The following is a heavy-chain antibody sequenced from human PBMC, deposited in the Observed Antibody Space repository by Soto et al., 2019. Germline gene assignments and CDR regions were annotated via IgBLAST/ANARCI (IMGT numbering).Heavy chain of an antibody. J-gene: IGHJ4*02. V-gene: IGHV1-18*01. CDR1: GYTFTAYG. CDR2: VSTNDDRT. D-gene: IGHD3-22*01. CDR3: ARELNTESSAYYSFAF. Sequence: QVQMVQSGPEVKMPGASVKVSCKTSGYTFTAYGLAWLRQAPGQRPEWMGWVSTNDDRTNYARKFQGRVTMTTDRSTTTTSRYLRSLGTDDTAGYYWARELNTESSAYYSFAFWGQGTLVTVSS.